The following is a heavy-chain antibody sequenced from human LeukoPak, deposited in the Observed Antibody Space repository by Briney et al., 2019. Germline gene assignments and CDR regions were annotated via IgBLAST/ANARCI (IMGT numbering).Heavy chain of an antibody. CDR2: MNPNSGNT. D-gene: IGHD1-1*01. V-gene: IGHV1-8*01. J-gene: IGHJ4*02. CDR1: GYTFSTCD. Sequence: GASVKLSCKASGYTFSTCDINWVRQATGQGPEWMGWMNPNSGNTGFAHKFQGRVTMTRDTSINTAYMELSSLRSEDTTVYYCARVLGSISHWGQGTLVTVSS. CDR3: ARVLGSISH.